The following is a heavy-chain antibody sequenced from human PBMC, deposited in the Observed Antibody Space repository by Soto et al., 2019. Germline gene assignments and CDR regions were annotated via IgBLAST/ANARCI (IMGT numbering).Heavy chain of an antibody. J-gene: IGHJ5*02. V-gene: IGHV6-1*01. D-gene: IGHD3-10*01. CDR3: VRDRYSSSGWFDT. CDR2: TYYRSRFFS. CDR1: GDSVSSYSAA. Sequence: SQTLSLTCAISGDSVSSYSAAWNWIRQSPSGGLEWLGRTYYRSRFFSDYAESVKSRIIINPDTSKNQFSLQLKSVTPEDTAVYYCVRDRYSSSGWFDTWGKGTKVTVSS.